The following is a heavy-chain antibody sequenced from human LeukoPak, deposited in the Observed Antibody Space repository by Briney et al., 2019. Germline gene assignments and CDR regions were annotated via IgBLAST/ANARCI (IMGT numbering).Heavy chain of an antibody. Sequence: GGSLRLSCAASRFTFSSYSMNWVRQAPGKGLEWVSYISSSSSTIYYADSVKGRFTISRDNAKNSLYLQMNSLRAEDTAVYYCARDSSVDRDCNSTSCMGYWGQGTLVTLSS. J-gene: IGHJ4*02. CDR1: RFTFSSYS. D-gene: IGHD2-2*01. CDR2: ISSSSSTI. V-gene: IGHV3-48*01. CDR3: ARDSSVDRDCNSTSCMGY.